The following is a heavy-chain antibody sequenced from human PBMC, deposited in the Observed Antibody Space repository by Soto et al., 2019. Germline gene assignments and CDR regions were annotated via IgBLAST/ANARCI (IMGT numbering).Heavy chain of an antibody. Sequence: SVKVSCKASGGTFSSYTISWVRQAPGQGLEWMGRIIPILGIANYAQKFQGRVTITADKSTSTAYMELSSLRSEDTAVYYCATHGSGIPGPFDYWGQGTLVTVSS. CDR3: ATHGSGIPGPFDY. CDR1: GGTFSSYT. D-gene: IGHD3-10*01. CDR2: IIPILGIA. V-gene: IGHV1-69*02. J-gene: IGHJ4*02.